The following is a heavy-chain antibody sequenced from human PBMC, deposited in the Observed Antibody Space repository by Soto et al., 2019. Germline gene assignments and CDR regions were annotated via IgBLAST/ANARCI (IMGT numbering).Heavy chain of an antibody. CDR3: ARFYAGTTWVVDYGMDV. D-gene: IGHD1-1*01. J-gene: IGHJ6*02. Sequence: PSETLSLTCTVSGGSISSGGYYWSWIRQHPGKGLEWIGYVYYSGSTYYNPSLKSRVTISVATSKNQFSLKLSSVTAADTAVYYCARFYAGTTWVVDYGMDVWGHGTTVTVSS. CDR2: VYYSGST. CDR1: GGSISSGGYY. V-gene: IGHV4-31*03.